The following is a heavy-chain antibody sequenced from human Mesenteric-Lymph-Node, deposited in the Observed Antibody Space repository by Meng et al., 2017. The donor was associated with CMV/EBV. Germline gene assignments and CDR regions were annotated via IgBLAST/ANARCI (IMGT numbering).Heavy chain of an antibody. CDR2: ISSSSSYI. CDR3: ARDRAVAGLDY. D-gene: IGHD6-19*01. Sequence: GESLKISCAASGFTFSSYSMNWFRQAPGKGLEWVSSISSSSSYIYYADSVKGRFTISRDNAKNSLYLQMNSLRAEDTAVYYCARDRAVAGLDYWGQGTLVTVSS. J-gene: IGHJ4*02. V-gene: IGHV3-21*01. CDR1: GFTFSSYS.